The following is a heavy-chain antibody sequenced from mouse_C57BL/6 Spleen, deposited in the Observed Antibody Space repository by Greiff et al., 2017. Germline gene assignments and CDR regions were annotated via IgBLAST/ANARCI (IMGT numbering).Heavy chain of an antibody. CDR2: IDPSDSET. CDR1: GYTFTSYW. V-gene: IGHV1-52*01. J-gene: IGHJ4*01. D-gene: IGHD1-1*01. Sequence: VQLQQPGAELVRPGSSVKLSCKASGYTFTSYWMHWVKQRPIQGLEWIGNIDPSDSETHYNQKFKDKATLTVDKSSSTAYRQFSSLTSEDSAVYYGERQGLRYYYAIDYWGQGTSVTVSS. CDR3: ERQGLRYYYAIDY.